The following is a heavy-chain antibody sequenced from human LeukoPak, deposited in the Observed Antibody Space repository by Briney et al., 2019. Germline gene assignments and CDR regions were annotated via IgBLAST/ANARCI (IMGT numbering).Heavy chain of an antibody. CDR3: ARLIGGDSLNWFDP. Sequence: PSETLSLTCTVSGGSISDYYWSWIRQPPGKGLEWIGYIYYSGSTYYNPSLKSRVTISVDTSKNQFSLKLNSVTAADTAVYYCARLIGGDSLNWFDPWGQGTLVTVSS. CDR1: GGSISDYY. V-gene: IGHV4-30-4*08. CDR2: IYYSGST. J-gene: IGHJ5*02. D-gene: IGHD2-21*02.